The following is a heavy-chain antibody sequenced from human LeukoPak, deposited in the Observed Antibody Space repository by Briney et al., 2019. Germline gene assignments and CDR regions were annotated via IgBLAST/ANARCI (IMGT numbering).Heavy chain of an antibody. CDR3: AKRDF. CDR1: GFHFNSLA. CDR2: ISGSGGTT. V-gene: IGHV3-23*01. J-gene: IGHJ4*02. Sequence: GGALKLLCGAPGFHFNSLAMNRVRPAPGKGLEWVSSISGSGGTTYYAGSVKGRFTISRDNSKNTLFLQMNSLRADDTAIYYCAKRDFWGQGTLVTVSS.